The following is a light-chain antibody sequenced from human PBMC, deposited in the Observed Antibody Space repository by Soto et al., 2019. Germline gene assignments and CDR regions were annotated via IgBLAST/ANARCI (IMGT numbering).Light chain of an antibody. CDR3: AAWDDSLSVNNYV. J-gene: IGLJ1*01. CDR2: RNN. CDR1: ISNIGSNY. V-gene: IGLV1-47*01. Sequence: QSARAQPPSSSGTPGQRVTISCSGSISNIGSNYVYWYQQLPGTAPKLLIYRNNQRPSGVPDRFSGSKSGTSASLAISGLRSEDEADYYCAAWDDSLSVNNYVFGTGTKVTVL.